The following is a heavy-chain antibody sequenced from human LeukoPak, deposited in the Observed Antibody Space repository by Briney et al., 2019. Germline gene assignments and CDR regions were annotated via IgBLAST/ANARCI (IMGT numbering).Heavy chain of an antibody. V-gene: IGHV3-23*01. D-gene: IGHD2-15*01. CDR2: ISGSGSST. CDR1: GFTFSSYA. CDR3: APDLRGAAWSLDY. Sequence: GGSLRLSCAASGFTFSSYAMSWARQAPGKGLEWVSGISGSGSSTYYADSVKGRFTISRDNSKNTLYLQMNSLRAEDTAIYYCAPDLRGAAWSLDYWGQGTLVTVSS. J-gene: IGHJ4*02.